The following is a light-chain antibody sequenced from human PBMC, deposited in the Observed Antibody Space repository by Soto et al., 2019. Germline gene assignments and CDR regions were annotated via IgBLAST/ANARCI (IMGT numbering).Light chain of an antibody. J-gene: IGKJ2*01. CDR2: KVS. V-gene: IGKV1-5*03. Sequence: DIQMTQSPSTLSASVGDRVTITCRASQSINNWLAWYQQKPGKAPKLLIYKVSNLESGVPSRFSGRGSGTELPLTLSSLQPDDFEAFYCQKYDSYSGTFGPGTKLEIK. CDR1: QSINNW. CDR3: QKYDSYSGT.